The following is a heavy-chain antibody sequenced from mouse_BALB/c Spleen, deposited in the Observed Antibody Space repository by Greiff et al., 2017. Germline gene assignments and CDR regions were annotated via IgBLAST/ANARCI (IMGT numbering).Heavy chain of an antibody. V-gene: IGHV3-2*02. CDR2: ISYSGST. J-gene: IGHJ3*01. D-gene: IGHD1-1*01. CDR3: AKGGYYYGSSYGFAY. CDR1: GYSITSDYA. Sequence: EVKLQESGPGLVKPSQSLYLTCTVTGYSITSDYAWNWIRQLPGNKLEWMDFISYSGSTSYNPSLKSRISITRDTSKNQFFLQLNSVTTEDTATYYCAKGGYYYGSSYGFAYWGQGTLVTVSA.